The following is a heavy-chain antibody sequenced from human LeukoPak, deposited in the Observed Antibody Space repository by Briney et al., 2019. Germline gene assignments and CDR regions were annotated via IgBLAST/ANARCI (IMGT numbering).Heavy chain of an antibody. Sequence: SGPALVKPTQTVTLTCTFSGFSLTTSGMCVSWVRQPPGKALEWLARIDWDDDKYYSASLRTRLTTSKDTSKNQVVVTMTNMDPVDTATYYCARTTATMITHYYYYYMDVWGKGTTVTVSS. V-gene: IGHV2-70*11. D-gene: IGHD3-16*01. J-gene: IGHJ6*03. CDR1: GFSLTTSGMC. CDR2: IDWDDDK. CDR3: ARTTATMITHYYYYYMDV.